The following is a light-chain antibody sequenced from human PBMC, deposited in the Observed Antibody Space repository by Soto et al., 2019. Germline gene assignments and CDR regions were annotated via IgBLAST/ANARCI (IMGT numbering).Light chain of an antibody. CDR3: QQYNYWPQT. CDR1: QSVSSN. V-gene: IGKV3-15*01. J-gene: IGKJ2*01. CDR2: GPS. Sequence: EIVMTQSPATLSVSPGERATLSCRASQSVSSNLAWYQQKPGQAPRLLIYGPSTRAIGIPARFSGSGSGTEFTLTINSLQSEDFVVYYCQQYNYWPQTFGQGTKLEIK.